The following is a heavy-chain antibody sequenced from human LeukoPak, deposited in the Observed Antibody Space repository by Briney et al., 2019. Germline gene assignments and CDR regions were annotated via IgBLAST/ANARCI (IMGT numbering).Heavy chain of an antibody. J-gene: IGHJ4*02. V-gene: IGHV3-23*01. Sequence: GGSLRLSCAASGFTFSSYAMSWVRQAPGKGLEWVSAISGSGGSTYYADSVKGRFTISRDSSKNTLYLQMNSLRAEDTAVYYCAKGKVIYYGSGSYYKWPPLFDYWGQGTLVTVSS. CDR3: AKGKVIYYGSGSYYKWPPLFDY. D-gene: IGHD3-10*01. CDR1: GFTFSSYA. CDR2: ISGSGGST.